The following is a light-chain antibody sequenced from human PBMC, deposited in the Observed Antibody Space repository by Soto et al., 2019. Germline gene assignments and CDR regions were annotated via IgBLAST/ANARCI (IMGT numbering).Light chain of an antibody. CDR1: SSDVGGYNY. CDR2: DVS. J-gene: IGLJ1*01. CDR3: SSYTSSSTPHV. Sequence: QSVLTQPASVSGSPGQSITISCTGTSSDVGGYNYVSWYQQHPGKAPKLMIYDVSNRPSGVSNRFSGSKSGNTASLTISGLQAEDEADYYSSSYTSSSTPHVFGTGTKVTVL. V-gene: IGLV2-14*01.